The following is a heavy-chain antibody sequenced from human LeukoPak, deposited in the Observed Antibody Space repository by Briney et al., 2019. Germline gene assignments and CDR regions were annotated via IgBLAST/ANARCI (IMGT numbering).Heavy chain of an antibody. J-gene: IGHJ4*02. V-gene: IGHV1-2*03. CDR3: ARDGEYGTGSYYRGCFDY. CDR1: GYSFTAFY. Sequence: LEASVKDSCKASGYSFTAFYIHWVRQARAQGLEWMGLIHPWSGETNYAYKFRGRVTMTRDTSISTTYMDLGSLGSDDTAVYYCARDGEYGTGSYYRGCFDYWGQGTLVTVSS. D-gene: IGHD3-10*01. CDR2: IHPWSGET.